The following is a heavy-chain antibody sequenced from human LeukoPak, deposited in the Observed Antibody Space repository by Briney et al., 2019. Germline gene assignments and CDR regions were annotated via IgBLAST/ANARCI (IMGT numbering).Heavy chain of an antibody. J-gene: IGHJ4*02. V-gene: IGHV4-39*01. CDR2: IYYAGGT. D-gene: IGHD6-13*01. CDR3: ARQLSRSSWYYFDH. Sequence: PSETLSLTCTVSGDSISSASYYWGWIRQPPGKGLEWIGSIYYAGGTYYNPSLKSRVTISVDASKTQFSLKLSSVTAADTAVYYCARQLSRSSWYYFDHWGQGTLVTVSS. CDR1: GDSISSASYY.